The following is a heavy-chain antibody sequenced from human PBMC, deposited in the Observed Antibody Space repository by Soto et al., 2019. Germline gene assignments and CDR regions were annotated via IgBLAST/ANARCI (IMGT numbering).Heavy chain of an antibody. Sequence: EVPLVESGGGLVQPGGSLRLSCAASGFTFSRCSMNWVRQAPGKGLEWISYISSSSGTIYYADSVKGRFTISRDNAQNSLYLQMNSLRAEDTAVYYCARDDDGNDYWGQGTLVTVSS. CDR1: GFTFSRCS. D-gene: IGHD4-17*01. CDR2: ISSSSGTI. CDR3: ARDDDGNDY. J-gene: IGHJ4*02. V-gene: IGHV3-48*01.